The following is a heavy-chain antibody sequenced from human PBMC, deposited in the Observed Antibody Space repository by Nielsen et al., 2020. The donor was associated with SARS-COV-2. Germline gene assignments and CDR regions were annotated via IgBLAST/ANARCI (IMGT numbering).Heavy chain of an antibody. CDR2: IYPGDSDT. CDR3: ARHRGWELGYYYGMDV. CDR1: GYSFTSYW. J-gene: IGHJ6*02. Sequence: GGSLRLSCKGSGYSFTSYWIGWVRQMPGKGLEWMRIIYPGDSDTRYSPSFQGQVTISADKSISTAYLQWSSLKASDTAMYYCARHRGWELGYYYGMDVWGQGTTVTVSS. D-gene: IGHD1-26*01. V-gene: IGHV5-51*01.